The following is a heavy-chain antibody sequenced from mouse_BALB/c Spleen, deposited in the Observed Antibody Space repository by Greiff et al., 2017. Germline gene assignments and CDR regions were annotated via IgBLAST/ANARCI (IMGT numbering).Heavy chain of an antibody. D-gene: IGHD1-2*01. CDR1: GDSITSGY. Sequence: EVMLVESGPSLVKPSQTLSLTCSVTGDSITSGYWNWIRKFPGNKLEYMGYISYSGSTYYNPSLKSRISITRDTSKNQYYLQLNSVTTEDTATYYCARFTTATGYYAMDYWGQGTSVTVSS. J-gene: IGHJ4*01. V-gene: IGHV3-8*02. CDR2: ISYSGST. CDR3: ARFTTATGYYAMDY.